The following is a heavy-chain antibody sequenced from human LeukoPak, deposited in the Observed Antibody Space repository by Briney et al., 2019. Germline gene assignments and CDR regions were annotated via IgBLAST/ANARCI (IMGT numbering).Heavy chain of an antibody. CDR2: INHSGST. V-gene: IGHV4-34*01. CDR1: GGSFSGYY. J-gene: IGHJ4*02. Sequence: PSETLSLTCAVYGGSFSGYYWSWIRQPPGKGLEWIGEINHSGSTNYNPSLKSRFTISVDTSKNQFSLKLSSVTAADTAVYYCARGPSRIVATIDFDYWGQGTLVTVSS. CDR3: ARGPSRIVATIDFDY. D-gene: IGHD5-12*01.